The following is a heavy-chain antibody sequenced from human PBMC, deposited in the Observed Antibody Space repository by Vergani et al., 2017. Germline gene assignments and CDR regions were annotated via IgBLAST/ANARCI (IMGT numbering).Heavy chain of an antibody. CDR1: GYSFTSYW. CDR3: ARPTSEYYGMDV. V-gene: IGHV5-10-1*01. J-gene: IGHJ6*02. CDR2: VDPSDSYT. Sequence: EVQLVQSGAEVKKPGESLKISCKGSGYSFTSYWISWVRQMPGKGLEWMGRVDPSDSYTNYSPSFQGHVTISADKSISTAYLQWSCLNASDTAMYYCARPTSEYYGMDVWGQGTTVTVSS.